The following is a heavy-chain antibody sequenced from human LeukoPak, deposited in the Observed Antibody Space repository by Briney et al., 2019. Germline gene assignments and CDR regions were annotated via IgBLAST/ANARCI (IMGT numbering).Heavy chain of an antibody. Sequence: PSETLSLTCTVSGGSISSSSYYWGWIRQPPGKGLEWIGSIYYSGSTYYNPSLKSRVTISVDTSKNQFSLKLSSVTAADTAVYYCARHCSSTSCYWAGDYYYYYGMDVWGQGTTVTVSS. CDR2: IYYSGST. D-gene: IGHD2-2*01. V-gene: IGHV4-39*01. CDR3: ARHCSSTSCYWAGDYYYYYGMDV. CDR1: GGSISSSSYY. J-gene: IGHJ6*02.